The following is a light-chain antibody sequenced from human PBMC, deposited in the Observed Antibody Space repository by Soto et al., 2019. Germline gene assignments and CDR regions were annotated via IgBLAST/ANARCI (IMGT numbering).Light chain of an antibody. V-gene: IGKV2-24*01. CDR3: VEAALLPHA. CDR2: KTS. Sequence: DIVLTQTPLSLVVTLGQPASISCKSSQSLAFRDGNIYLNWLQQRPGQPPRLLIYKTSNRFSGVPDRFSGSGAGTEFTLKISKVEAEDVGVYYCVEAALLPHAFGQRTKVEI. J-gene: IGKJ1*01. CDR1: QSLAFRDGNIY.